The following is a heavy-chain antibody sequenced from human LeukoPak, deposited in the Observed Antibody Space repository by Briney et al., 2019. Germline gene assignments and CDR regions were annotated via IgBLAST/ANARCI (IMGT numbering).Heavy chain of an antibody. CDR3: TRSLYGDYVFS. V-gene: IGHV3-49*04. CDR1: GFTFSSYS. CDR2: IRSKAYGGTT. Sequence: GGSLRLSCAASGFTFSSYSMNWVRQAPGKGLEWVGFIRSKAYGGTTEYAASVKGRFTISRDDSKSIAYLQMNSLKTEDTAVYYCTRSLYGDYVFSWGQGTLVTVSS. J-gene: IGHJ4*02. D-gene: IGHD4-17*01.